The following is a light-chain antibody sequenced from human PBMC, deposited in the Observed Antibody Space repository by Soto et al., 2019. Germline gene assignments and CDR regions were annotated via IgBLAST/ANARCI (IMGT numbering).Light chain of an antibody. Sequence: QPVLTQPPSVSGAPGQRVTISGTGSSSNIGAGYDVHWYQQLPGTAPKLLIYGNSNRPSGVPDRFSGSKSGTSASLAITGLQAEDEADYYCQSYDSSLSGWVFGGGTKVTVL. J-gene: IGLJ3*02. CDR3: QSYDSSLSGWV. CDR2: GNS. V-gene: IGLV1-40*01. CDR1: SSNIGAGYD.